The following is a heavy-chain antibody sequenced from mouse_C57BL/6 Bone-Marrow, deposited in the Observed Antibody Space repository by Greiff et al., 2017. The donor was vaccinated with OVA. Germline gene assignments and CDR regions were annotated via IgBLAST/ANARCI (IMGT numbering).Heavy chain of an antibody. CDR3: ASEGSGYEGWFAY. J-gene: IGHJ3*01. CDR2: IYPGSGNT. Sequence: VKLVESGPELVKPGASVKISCKASGYSFTSYYIHWVKQRPGQGLEWIGWIYPGSGNTKYNEKFKGKATLTADTSSSTAYMQLSSLTSEDSAVYYCASEGSGYEGWFAYWGQGTLVTVSA. D-gene: IGHD3-2*02. CDR1: GYSFTSYY. V-gene: IGHV1-66*01.